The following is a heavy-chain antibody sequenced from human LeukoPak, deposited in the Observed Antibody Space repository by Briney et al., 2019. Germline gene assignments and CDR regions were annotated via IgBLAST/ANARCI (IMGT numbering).Heavy chain of an antibody. V-gene: IGHV3-7*01. CDR1: GFTFSSHW. Sequence: QPGGSLRLSCAASGFTFSSHWMSWVRQAPGKGLEWVANINQDGSEKYYVDSVKGRFTISRDNAKNSLFLQVNSLRAEDTAVYYCAREGNIAVAGIAFYYYMDVWGKGTTVTISS. D-gene: IGHD6-19*01. CDR3: AREGNIAVAGIAFYYYMDV. CDR2: INQDGSEK. J-gene: IGHJ6*03.